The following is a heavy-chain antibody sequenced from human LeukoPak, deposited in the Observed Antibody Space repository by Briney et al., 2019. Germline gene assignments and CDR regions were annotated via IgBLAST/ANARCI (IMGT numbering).Heavy chain of an antibody. Sequence: SETLSLTCTVSGDSISSSSYYWGRIRQPPGKELEWIGSIYYSGSTYYNPSLNRRVTISVDTSKNQFSLKLSSVTAADTAVYYCARDYLGGNPDAFDIWGQGTMVTVSS. J-gene: IGHJ3*02. D-gene: IGHD4-23*01. CDR2: IYYSGST. CDR1: GDSISSSSYY. CDR3: ARDYLGGNPDAFDI. V-gene: IGHV4-39*07.